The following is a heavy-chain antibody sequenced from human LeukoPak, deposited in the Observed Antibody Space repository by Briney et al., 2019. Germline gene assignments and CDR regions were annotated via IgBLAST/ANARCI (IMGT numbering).Heavy chain of an antibody. D-gene: IGHD6-25*01. Sequence: SETLSLTCAVYGGSFSGYYWSWIRQPPGKGLEWIGEINHSGSTNYNPSLKSRVTISVDTSKNQFSLKLSSVTAADTAVYYCARATRWAAAGPGIKPGGRFYFDYWGQGTLVTVSS. CDR1: GGSFSGYY. V-gene: IGHV4-34*01. CDR3: ARATRWAAAGPGIKPGGRFYFDY. J-gene: IGHJ4*02. CDR2: INHSGST.